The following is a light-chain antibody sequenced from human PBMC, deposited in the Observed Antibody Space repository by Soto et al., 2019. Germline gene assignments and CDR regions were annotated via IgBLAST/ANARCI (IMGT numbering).Light chain of an antibody. Sequence: IVMTQSPDSLALSLGERATTNCKSSRGLLYNPNNRKSLAWYQQKPGQPPKLLIYWAYTRESGFPDRFSGSGSGTDFTLNISSLQAEDVAVYYCQQYINDLPAFGQGTNVEI. J-gene: IGKJ1*01. CDR3: QQYINDLPA. V-gene: IGKV4-1*01. CDR1: RGLLYNPNNRKS. CDR2: WAY.